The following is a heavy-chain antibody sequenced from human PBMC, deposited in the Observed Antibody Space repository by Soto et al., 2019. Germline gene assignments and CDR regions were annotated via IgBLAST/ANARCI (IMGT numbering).Heavy chain of an antibody. J-gene: IGHJ6*02. D-gene: IGHD7-27*01. CDR3: AREGGLGYYYGMDV. CDR2: IYYSGST. Sequence: PSETLSLTCTFSCGSIISYYWSWIRQPPGKGLEWIGYIYYSGSTNYNPSLKSRVTISVDTPKNQFSLKLSSVTAADTAVYYCAREGGLGYYYGMDVWGQGTTVTVSS. CDR1: CGSIISYY. V-gene: IGHV4-59*01.